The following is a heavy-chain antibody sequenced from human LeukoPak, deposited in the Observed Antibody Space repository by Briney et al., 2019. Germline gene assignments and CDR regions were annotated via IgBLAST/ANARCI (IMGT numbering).Heavy chain of an antibody. CDR2: ISSSSSYI. D-gene: IGHD3-22*01. J-gene: IGHJ4*02. V-gene: IGHV3-21*01. CDR3: ARGPRTYDSSAYYYY. CDR1: GFTFSSYA. Sequence: PGGSLRLSCAASGFTFSSYAMSWVRQAPGKGLEWVSSISSSSSYIYYADSVKGRFTISRDNAKNSLYLQMNSLRAEDTAVYFCARGPRTYDSSAYYYYWGQGALVTVSS.